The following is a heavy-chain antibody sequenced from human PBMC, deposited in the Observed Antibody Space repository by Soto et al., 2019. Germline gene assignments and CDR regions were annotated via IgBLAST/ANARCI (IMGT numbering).Heavy chain of an antibody. CDR3: AHSGDCSSTSCYTDFDY. J-gene: IGHJ4*02. CDR2: IYWDDDK. Sequence: QITLKESGPTLVKPTQTLTLTCTFSGFPLSTSGVGVGWIRQPPGKALEWLALIYWDDDKRYSPSLKSRLTITKDTSKNQVVLTMTNMDPVDTATYYCAHSGDCSSTSCYTDFDYWGQGTLVTVSS. V-gene: IGHV2-5*02. CDR1: GFPLSTSGVG. D-gene: IGHD2-2*02.